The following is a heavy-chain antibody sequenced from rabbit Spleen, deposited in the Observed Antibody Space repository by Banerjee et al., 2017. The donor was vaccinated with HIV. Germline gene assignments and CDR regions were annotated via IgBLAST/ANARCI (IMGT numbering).Heavy chain of an antibody. CDR2: INIVTGKA. V-gene: IGHV1S45*01. CDR3: ARGSAAMTMVIIGFYLNF. J-gene: IGHJ4*01. CDR1: GVSLNDKDV. Sequence: EQLEESGGGLVKPEGSLTLTCKASGVSLNDKDVMCWVRQAPGKGLEWIACINIVTGKAVYANWAKVRFTISRTSSTTVTLEMTSLTAADTATYFCARGSAAMTMVIIGFYLNFWGQGTLVTVS. D-gene: IGHD2-1*01.